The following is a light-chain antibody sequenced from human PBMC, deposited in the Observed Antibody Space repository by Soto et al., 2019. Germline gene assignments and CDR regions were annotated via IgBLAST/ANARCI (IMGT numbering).Light chain of an antibody. J-gene: IGLJ1*01. CDR1: KLGDQY. Sequence: SYELSQPPSLSVSPGQTVRITCSREKLGDQYSSWYQQKPGQSPVLLIYQDKKRPSGIPERFSGSNSGNTATLTISGTQAMDEADYYCQAWDNSAVVFGPGIKVTVL. CDR3: QAWDNSAVV. CDR2: QDK. V-gene: IGLV3-1*01.